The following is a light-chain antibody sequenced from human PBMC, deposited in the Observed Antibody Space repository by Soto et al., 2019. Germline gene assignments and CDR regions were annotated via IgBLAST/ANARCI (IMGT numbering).Light chain of an antibody. Sequence: DIQMTQSPSSLSASEADRVTITCQSSHDVSRNLNWFQQKPGEAPQLLIYDATNLERGVPSRCSGSGSGTDFTLTISSLQLEDVATYYCQQYNSMLSFGGGTEVEIK. V-gene: IGKV1-33*01. CDR3: QQYNSMLS. J-gene: IGKJ4*01. CDR1: HDVSRN. CDR2: DAT.